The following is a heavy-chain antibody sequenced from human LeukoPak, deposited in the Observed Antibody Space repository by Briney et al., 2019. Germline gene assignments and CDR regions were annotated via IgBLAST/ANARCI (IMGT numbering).Heavy chain of an antibody. CDR3: ATGGDYDYVWGSYRYEDY. J-gene: IGHJ4*02. CDR2: ISSSSSTI. CDR1: GFTFSSYS. D-gene: IGHD3-16*02. V-gene: IGHV3-48*04. Sequence: PGGSLRLSCAASGFTFSSYSMNWVRQAPGKGLEWVSYISSSSSTIYYADSVKGRFTISRDNAKNSLYLQMNSLRAEDTAVYYCATGGDYDYVWGSYRYEDYWGQGTLVTVSS.